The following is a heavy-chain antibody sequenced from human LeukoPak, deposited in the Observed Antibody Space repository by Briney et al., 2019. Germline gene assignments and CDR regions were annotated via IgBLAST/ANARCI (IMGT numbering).Heavy chain of an antibody. CDR3: AGNIAATAKGGTFDY. Sequence: GGSLRLSCGASGFXFSDYYMSWIRQAPGKGLEWVSAIYSSGSTYYADSVKGRFTISRDNSKNTLYLQMTSLRAEDTAVYYCAGNIAATAKGGTFDYWGQGTLVTVSS. CDR1: GFXFSDYY. D-gene: IGHD6-13*01. J-gene: IGHJ4*02. CDR2: IYSSGST. V-gene: IGHV3-53*01.